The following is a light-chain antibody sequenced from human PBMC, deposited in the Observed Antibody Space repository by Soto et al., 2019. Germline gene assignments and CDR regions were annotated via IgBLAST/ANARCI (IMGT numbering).Light chain of an antibody. V-gene: IGKV3-20*01. CDR1: QSVASSY. J-gene: IGKJ1*01. CDR2: SAS. CDR3: HHFGSLPET. Sequence: EVVLTQSPGTLSLSPGERVTLSCRASQSVASSYLAWYQQKPGRAPRLLFYSASSRATGIPHRFSGSGSGTDFTLTISRLEPEDFAVYYCHHFGSLPETFGQGTNVE.